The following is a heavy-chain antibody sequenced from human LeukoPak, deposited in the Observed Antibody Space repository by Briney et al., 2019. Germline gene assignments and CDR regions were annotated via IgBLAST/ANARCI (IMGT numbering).Heavy chain of an antibody. D-gene: IGHD6-6*01. Sequence: GGSLRLSCAASGFTFSSYAMHWVRQAPGKGLEWVAVISYDGSNKYYADSVKGRFTISRDNSKNTLYLQMNSLRAEDTAVYYCAKSSRREYSSSSSRSNFDYWGQGTLVTVSS. CDR1: GFTFSSYA. V-gene: IGHV3-30-3*02. CDR3: AKSSRREYSSSSSRSNFDY. CDR2: ISYDGSNK. J-gene: IGHJ4*02.